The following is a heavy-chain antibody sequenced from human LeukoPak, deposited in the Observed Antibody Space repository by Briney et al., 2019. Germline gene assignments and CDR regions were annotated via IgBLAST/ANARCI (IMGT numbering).Heavy chain of an antibody. V-gene: IGHV3-30*02. CDR3: ARENSGSYYQFDC. D-gene: IGHD1-26*01. Sequence: GGSLRLSCAASGFTFSSYAMNWVRQAPGKGLEWVAFIRYDGSNKYYADSVKGRFTISRDNSKNTLYLQMNSLRPEDTAVYYCARENSGSYYQFDCWGQGTLVTVSS. J-gene: IGHJ4*02. CDR2: IRYDGSNK. CDR1: GFTFSSYA.